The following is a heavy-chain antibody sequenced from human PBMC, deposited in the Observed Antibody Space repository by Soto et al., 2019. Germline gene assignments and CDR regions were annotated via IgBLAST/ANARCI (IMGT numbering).Heavy chain of an antibody. CDR3: ARRYYDSSGYYFLHAFDI. CDR2: IYYSGST. CDR1: GGSISSGDYY. J-gene: IGHJ3*02. D-gene: IGHD3-22*01. V-gene: IGHV4-30-4*01. Sequence: SETLSLTCTVSGGSISSGDYYWSWIRQPPGKGLEWIGYIYYSGSTYYNPSLKSRVTISVDTSKNQFSLKLSSVTAADTAVYYCARRYYDSSGYYFLHAFDIWGQGTMVTVSS.